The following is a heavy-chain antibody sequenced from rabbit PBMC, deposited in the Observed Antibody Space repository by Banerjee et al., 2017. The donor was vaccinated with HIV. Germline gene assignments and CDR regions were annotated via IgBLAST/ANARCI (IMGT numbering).Heavy chain of an antibody. CDR2: IYADSGST. CDR3: ARDRYAGSSYNL. D-gene: IGHD8-1*01. J-gene: IGHJ6*01. CDR1: GIDFSSYYY. V-gene: IGHV1S45*01. Sequence: QQQLEESGGGLVKPGGTLTLTCKASGIDFSSYYYMCWVRQAPGKGLEWIACIYADSGSTYYATWAKGRFTISKTSSTTVTLQMTSLTVADTATYFCARDRYAGSSYNLWGPGTLVTVS.